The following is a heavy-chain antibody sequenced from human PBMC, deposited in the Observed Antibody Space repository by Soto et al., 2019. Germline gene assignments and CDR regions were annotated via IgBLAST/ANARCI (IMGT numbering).Heavy chain of an antibody. V-gene: IGHV3-30*18. CDR3: AKEGRQQLVPGYGMDV. D-gene: IGHD6-13*01. CDR2: ISYDGSNK. Sequence: QVQLVESGGGVVQPGRSLRLSCAASGFTFSSYGMHWVRQAPGKGLEWVAVISYDGSNKYYADSVKGRFTISRDNSKNTLYLQMNSLRAEDTAVYYCAKEGRQQLVPGYGMDVWGQGTTVTVSS. J-gene: IGHJ6*02. CDR1: GFTFSSYG.